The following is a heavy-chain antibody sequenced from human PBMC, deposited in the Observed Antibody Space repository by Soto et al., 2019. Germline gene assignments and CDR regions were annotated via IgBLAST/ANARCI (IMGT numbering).Heavy chain of an antibody. V-gene: IGHV4-30-4*01. CDR3: ARVRSSSWQPYNWFDP. D-gene: IGHD6-13*01. CDR1: GGSISSGDYY. J-gene: IGHJ5*02. Sequence: SETLSLTCTVSGGSISSGDYYWSWIRQPPGKGLEWIGYIYYSGSTYYNPSLKSRVTISVDTSKNQFSLKLSSVTAADTAVYYCARVRSSSWQPYNWFDPWGQGTLVTVSS. CDR2: IYYSGST.